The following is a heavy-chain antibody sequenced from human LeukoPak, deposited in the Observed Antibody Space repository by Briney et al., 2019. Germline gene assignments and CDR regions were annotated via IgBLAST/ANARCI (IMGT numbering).Heavy chain of an antibody. CDR2: FDPEDGET. Sequence: ASVKVSCKVSGYTLTELSMHWVRQAPGKGLEWMGGFDPEDGETIYAQKFQGRVTMTEDTSTDTAYMELSSLRSEDTAVYYCASHIVGACCDAFDIWGQGTMVTVSS. D-gene: IGHD1-26*01. J-gene: IGHJ3*02. V-gene: IGHV1-24*01. CDR3: ASHIVGACCDAFDI. CDR1: GYTLTELS.